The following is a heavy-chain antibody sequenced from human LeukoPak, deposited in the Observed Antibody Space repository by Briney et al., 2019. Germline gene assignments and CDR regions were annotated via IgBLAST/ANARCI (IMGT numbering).Heavy chain of an antibody. CDR2: IYHSGST. D-gene: IGHD1-26*01. J-gene: IGHJ6*02. CDR1: GYSISSGHY. V-gene: IGHV4-38-2*02. CDR3: ARAVGATGWRVFYGMDV. Sequence: SKTLSLTCTVSGYSISSGHYWGWIRQPPEKGLEWIGSIYHSGSTYYNPSLKSRVTISVDTSKNQSSLKLSSVTAADTAVYYCARAVGATGWRVFYGMDVWGQGTTVTVSS.